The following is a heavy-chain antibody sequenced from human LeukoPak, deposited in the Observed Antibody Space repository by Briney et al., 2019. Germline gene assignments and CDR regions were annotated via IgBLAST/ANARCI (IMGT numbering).Heavy chain of an antibody. CDR2: IRYDGSNK. V-gene: IGHV3-30*02. Sequence: QSGGSLRLSCAASGFVFSDFYMSWIRQAPGKGLEWLAFIRYDGSNKNYADSVKGRFTISRDNTKNSLYLQMNSLRAEDTAVYYCAKDGGSDPDSFDIWGQGTMVTVSS. CDR1: GFVFSDFY. D-gene: IGHD2-15*01. CDR3: AKDGGSDPDSFDI. J-gene: IGHJ3*02.